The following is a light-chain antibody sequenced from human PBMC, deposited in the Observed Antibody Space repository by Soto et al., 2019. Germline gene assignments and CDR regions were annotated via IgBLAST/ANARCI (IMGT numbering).Light chain of an antibody. CDR2: GAS. CDR1: QSINTY. Sequence: DIQMTQSPSTLSASVGDKVTITWRASQSINTYLAWYQQKPGKAPNLLIYGASSLESGVPSRFSGNVSGAEFTLTISSLQPDDFATYYCQQYKSYNNFGQETKLEIK. V-gene: IGKV1-5*01. J-gene: IGKJ2*01. CDR3: QQYKSYNN.